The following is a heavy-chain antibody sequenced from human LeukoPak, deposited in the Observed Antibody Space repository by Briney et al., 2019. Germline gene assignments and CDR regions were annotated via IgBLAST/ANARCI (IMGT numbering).Heavy chain of an antibody. V-gene: IGHV4-34*01. CDR2: INYSGST. J-gene: IGHJ3*02. D-gene: IGHD1-26*01. CDR3: AKWDSGARRDI. CDR1: GGSFSGYY. Sequence: PSETLSLTCDVYGGSFSGYYWSWIRQPSGKGLEWIGEINYSGSTKYSPSLKSRVTISVDTSKNQFSLKLSSVTAADTAVYYCAKWDSGARRDIWGQGTMVTVSS.